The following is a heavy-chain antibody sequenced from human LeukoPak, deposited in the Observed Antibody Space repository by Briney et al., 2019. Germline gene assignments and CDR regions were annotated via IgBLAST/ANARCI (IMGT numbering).Heavy chain of an antibody. CDR3: ARDRGSSGWFDY. J-gene: IGHJ4*02. Sequence: SETLSLTCTVSGYSIGSGYYWGWIRQPPGKGLEWIGSIYHSGSTYYNPSLKSRVTISVDTSKNQFSLKLSSVTAADTAVYYCARDRGSSGWFDYWGQGTLVTVSS. CDR2: IYHSGST. CDR1: GYSIGSGYY. V-gene: IGHV4-38-2*02. D-gene: IGHD6-19*01.